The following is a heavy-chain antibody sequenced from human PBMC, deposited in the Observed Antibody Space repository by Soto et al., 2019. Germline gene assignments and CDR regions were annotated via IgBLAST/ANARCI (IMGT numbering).Heavy chain of an antibody. CDR2: ISSDGSQK. Sequence: QVQLVESGGGVVQPGTSLRLSCAASGIAFSGCGMFWVRQTPSKGLEWVAAISSDGSQKYYADSVKGRFTISRDNSKNTLYVQMNGLTTEDMAVYYCAKNIVRGHWYFDLWGRGTLVTVSS. CDR1: GIAFSGCG. V-gene: IGHV3-30*18. J-gene: IGHJ2*01. D-gene: IGHD3-10*01. CDR3: AKNIVRGHWYFDL.